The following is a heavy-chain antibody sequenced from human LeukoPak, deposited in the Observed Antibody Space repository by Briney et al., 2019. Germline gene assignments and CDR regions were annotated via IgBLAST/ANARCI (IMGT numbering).Heavy chain of an antibody. D-gene: IGHD3-22*01. J-gene: IGHJ4*02. CDR1: GFPFSDHY. CDR3: ARDLAPSYYYDSSGYLV. Sequence: GGSLRLSCAGSGFPFSDHYMDWVRQAPGKGLEWVANRKQDGSEKYYVDSVKGRFTISRDNAKNSLYLQMNSLRAEDTAVYFCARDLAPSYYYDSSGYLVWGQGTLATVSS. V-gene: IGHV3-7*03. CDR2: RKQDGSEK.